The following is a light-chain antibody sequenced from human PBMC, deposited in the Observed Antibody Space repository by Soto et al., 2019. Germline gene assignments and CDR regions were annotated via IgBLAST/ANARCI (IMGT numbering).Light chain of an antibody. CDR2: NVN. CDR3: SSFTDGNNLV. J-gene: IGLJ1*01. Sequence: QSALIQPPSVSGSPGQSVTISCTGSSSDVGSYEHVSWYRHHPGAVPKPMIDNVNSQPSGVPDRFFDSNSGNAASMTISALQAEDEADYYCSSFTDGNNLVFGTGTKLTVL. V-gene: IGLV2-8*01. CDR1: SSDVGSYEH.